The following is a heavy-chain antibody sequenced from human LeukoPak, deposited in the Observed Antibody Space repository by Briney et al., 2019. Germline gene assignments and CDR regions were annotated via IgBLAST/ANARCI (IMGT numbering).Heavy chain of an antibody. V-gene: IGHV3-48*04. J-gene: IGHJ6*03. D-gene: IGHD3-3*01. CDR3: ARPLESYYYMDV. Sequence: GGSLRLSCAASGYTFSRYSMNWVRQAPGKGLEWVSYISSKNVIYYADSVKGRFTISRDNAKNSLYLQMNSLRAEDTAVYYCARPLESYYYMDVWGKGTTVTVSS. CDR2: ISSKNVI. CDR1: GYTFSRYS.